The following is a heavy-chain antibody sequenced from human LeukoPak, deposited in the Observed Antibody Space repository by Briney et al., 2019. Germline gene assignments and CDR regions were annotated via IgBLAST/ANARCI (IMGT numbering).Heavy chain of an antibody. CDR3: STVGDYVGAASFDY. Sequence: PGGSLRLSCTASGLTFSNAWMSWVRQAPGKGLEWVGRIKSKTDGGTTEYAAPVKARFTISIDDSKNTLYLQMNSLKTEDTAVYYCSTVGDYVGAASFDYWGQGTLVTVSS. CDR1: GLTFSNAW. V-gene: IGHV3-15*01. D-gene: IGHD4-23*01. CDR2: IKSKTDGGTT. J-gene: IGHJ4*02.